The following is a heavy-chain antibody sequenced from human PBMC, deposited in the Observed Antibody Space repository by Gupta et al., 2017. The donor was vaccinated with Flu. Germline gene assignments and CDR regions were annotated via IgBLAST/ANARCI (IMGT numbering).Heavy chain of an antibody. Sequence: EVKLVESGGGCVQPGRSLILSCAASCFNFDDYAMHWVRQAPGKGLEWVSGSSWNSGSIGYADSVKGRFTISRDNAKNSLYLQMNSLRAEDTALYYCAKDSGGNSDAFDIWGQGTMVTVSS. CDR1: CFNFDDYA. J-gene: IGHJ3*02. V-gene: IGHV3-9*01. CDR2: SSWNSGSI. CDR3: AKDSGGNSDAFDI.